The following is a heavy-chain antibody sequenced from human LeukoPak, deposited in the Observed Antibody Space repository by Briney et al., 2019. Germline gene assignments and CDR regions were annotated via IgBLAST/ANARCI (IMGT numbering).Heavy chain of an antibody. J-gene: IGHJ4*02. CDR1: ADSFSNSRYY. CDR3: ASVDYGDFPDY. D-gene: IGHD4-17*01. V-gene: IGHV4-39*01. CDR2: IYVSGST. Sequence: PSETLSLTCTVSADSFSNSRYYWGWLSQCPGKGWEWIANIYVSGSTYYNPSLKTRVSRSVDTSKTQFSLNLTSVTAADTAVYYCASVDYGDFPDYWGQGTLLTVSS.